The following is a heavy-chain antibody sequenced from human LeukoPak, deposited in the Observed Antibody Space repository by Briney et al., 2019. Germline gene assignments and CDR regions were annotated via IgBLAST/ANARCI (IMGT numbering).Heavy chain of an antibody. CDR1: GGSISSGDNY. CDR2: VYDSGST. J-gene: IGHJ4*02. Sequence: PSETLSLTCTVSGGSISSGDNYWSCIRQPPGKGLEWIGYVYDSGSTYYNPSLKSRVTISVDTSKNQFSLKLSSVTAADTAVYYCARKISAMVRGVIISYFAYWGQGTLVTVSS. V-gene: IGHV4-30-4*01. CDR3: ARKISAMVRGVIISYFAY. D-gene: IGHD3-10*01.